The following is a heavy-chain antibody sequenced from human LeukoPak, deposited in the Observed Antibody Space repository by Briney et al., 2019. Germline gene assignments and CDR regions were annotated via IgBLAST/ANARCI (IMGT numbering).Heavy chain of an antibody. CDR2: ISGHNGNT. V-gene: IGHV1-18*01. D-gene: IGHD4-17*01. Sequence: ASVNVSCMHSGYTFTSYGIPWLRQAPGQGPEWMGWISGHNGNTNYAQKLQGRVTMTTDTSTSTAYMELRSLRSDDPAVYHCAVNDYDKNFDFWGQGTLVTVSS. CDR3: AVNDYDKNFDF. J-gene: IGHJ4*02. CDR1: GYTFTSYG.